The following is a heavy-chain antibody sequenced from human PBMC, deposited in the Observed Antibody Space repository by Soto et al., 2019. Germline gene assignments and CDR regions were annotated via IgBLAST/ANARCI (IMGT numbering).Heavy chain of an antibody. V-gene: IGHV5-51*01. CDR3: ATLAGRRGIYRFDY. CDR2: IFPGDSDT. Sequence: GESLTISCKRSGYSFTSSWLGWVLQMPGKGLEWMGIIFPGDSDTRYSPSFQGQVTISADKSISTAYLQWSSLRAEDTAVYYCATLAGRRGIYRFDYWGQGTLVTVSS. D-gene: IGHD3-3*02. CDR1: GYSFTSSW. J-gene: IGHJ4*02.